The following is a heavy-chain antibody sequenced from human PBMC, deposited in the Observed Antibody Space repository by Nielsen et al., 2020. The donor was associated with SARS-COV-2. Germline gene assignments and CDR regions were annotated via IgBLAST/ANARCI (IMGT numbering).Heavy chain of an antibody. CDR1: GYTFTSYA. V-gene: IGHV7-4-1*02. J-gene: IGHJ4*02. Sequence: ASVKVSCKASGYTFTSYAMNWVRQAPGQGLEWMGWINTNTGNQTYAQGFTGRFVFSLDTSVSTAYVQISSLKAEDTAVYYCARGEGKWFGELLGDWGQGTLVNVSS. CDR2: INTNTGNQ. CDR3: ARGEGKWFGELLGD. D-gene: IGHD3-10*01.